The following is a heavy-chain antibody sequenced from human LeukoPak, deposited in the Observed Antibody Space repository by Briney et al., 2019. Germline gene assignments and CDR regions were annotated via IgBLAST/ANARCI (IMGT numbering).Heavy chain of an antibody. J-gene: IGHJ4*02. CDR2: INANSGGT. CDR3: ARGEETVNTPYFVY. CDR1: GYTFTGYY. V-gene: IGHV1-2*02. Sequence: ASVKVSCMASGYTFTGYYVHWVRQAPGQGLEWMGWINANSGGTNFAQNFQGSVTMTRDTSISTAYMELYRLTSDDTAVYYCARGEETVNTPYFVYWGQGSLVTVSS. D-gene: IGHD4-11*01.